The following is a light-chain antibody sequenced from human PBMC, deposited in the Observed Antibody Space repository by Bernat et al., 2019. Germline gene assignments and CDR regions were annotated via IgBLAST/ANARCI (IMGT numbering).Light chain of an antibody. CDR3: SSYTSSSTYV. CDR1: SSDVGSYNR. CDR2: EVS. J-gene: IGLJ1*01. Sequence: QPPSVSGSPGQSVTISCSGTSSDVGSYNRVSWYQQPPGTAPKLMIYEVSNRPSGVPDRFSGSKSGNTASLTISGLQAEDEADYYCSSYTSSSTYVFGTGTKVTVL. V-gene: IGLV2-18*02.